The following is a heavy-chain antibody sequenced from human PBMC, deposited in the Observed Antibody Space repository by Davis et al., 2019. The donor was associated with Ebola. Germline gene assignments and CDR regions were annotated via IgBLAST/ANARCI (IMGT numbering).Heavy chain of an antibody. V-gene: IGHV4-34*01. CDR2: IYYSGST. D-gene: IGHD3-10*01. Sequence: MPSETLSPTCAVYGGSFSGYYWSWIRQPPGKGLEWIGSIYYSGSTYYNPSLKSRVTISVDTSKNQFSLKLSSVTAADTAVYYCASGGGVDYWGQGTLVTVSS. J-gene: IGHJ4*02. CDR3: ASGGGVDY. CDR1: GGSFSGYY.